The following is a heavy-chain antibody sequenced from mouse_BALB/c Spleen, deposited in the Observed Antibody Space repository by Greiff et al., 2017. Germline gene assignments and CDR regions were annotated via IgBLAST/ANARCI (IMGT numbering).Heavy chain of an antibody. D-gene: IGHD2-14*01. CDR3: ARSYRYEAWFAY. J-gene: IGHJ3*01. Sequence: VQRVESGPGLVAPSQSLSITCTVSGFSLTSYGVHWVRQPPGKGLECLGVIWAGGSTNYNSALMSRLSISKDNSKSQVFLKMNSLQTDDTAMYYCARSYRYEAWFAYWGQGTLVTVSA. CDR2: IWAGGST. CDR1: GFSLTSYG. V-gene: IGHV2-9*02.